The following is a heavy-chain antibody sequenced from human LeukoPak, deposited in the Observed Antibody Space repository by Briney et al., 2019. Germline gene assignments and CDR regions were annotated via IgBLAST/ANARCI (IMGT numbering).Heavy chain of an antibody. J-gene: IGHJ4*02. Sequence: PSETLSLICAVYGGSFSGYYWTWTRQPPGKGLEWIGEIHYSGRINYNPSLKSRVTISADTSNNHFSLKMNSVTAADTAVYYCSRGTDAYKCGNSWGQGTLVTVSS. CDR2: IHYSGRI. V-gene: IGHV4-34*01. CDR1: GGSFSGYY. D-gene: IGHD5-24*01. CDR3: SRGTDAYKCGNS.